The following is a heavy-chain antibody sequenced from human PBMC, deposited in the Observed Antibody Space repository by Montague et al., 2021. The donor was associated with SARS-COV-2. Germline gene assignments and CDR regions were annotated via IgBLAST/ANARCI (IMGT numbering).Heavy chain of an antibody. Sequence: TLSLTCTVSGASISTGPFYWSWMRQYPGKGLDWLGYIYYSGSTYYNPSLRSRITMSVDPSKNQFSLTLSSVTAADTAIYYCVTRPPDGTESFDYWGQGILVTVSS. V-gene: IGHV4-31*03. D-gene: IGHD3-10*01. CDR1: GASISTGPFY. CDR2: IYYSGST. CDR3: VTRPPDGTESFDY. J-gene: IGHJ4*02.